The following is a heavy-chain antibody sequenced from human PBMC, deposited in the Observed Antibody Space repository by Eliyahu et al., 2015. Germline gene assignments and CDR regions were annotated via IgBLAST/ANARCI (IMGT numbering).Heavy chain of an antibody. V-gene: IGHV5-10-1*03. CDR3: ARLLRGDYVWGSYRPHYYMDV. Sequence: EVQLVQSGAEVKKPGESLRISCKGSGYSFTSYWISWVRQMPGKGLEWMGRIDPSDSYTNYSPSFQGHVTISADKSISTAYPQWSSLKASDTAMYYCARLLRGDYVWGSYRPHYYMDVWGKGTTVTVSS. CDR1: GYSFTSYW. D-gene: IGHD3-16*02. CDR2: IDPSDSYT. J-gene: IGHJ6*03.